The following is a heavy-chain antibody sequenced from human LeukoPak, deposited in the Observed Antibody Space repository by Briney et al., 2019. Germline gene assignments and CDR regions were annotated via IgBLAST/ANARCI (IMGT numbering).Heavy chain of an antibody. V-gene: IGHV3-53*04. Sequence: GGSLRLSCAASGFTVSSNYMSWVRQAPGKGLEWVSVIYSGGSTYYADSVKGRFTISRHNSKNTLYLQMNSLRAEDRAVYYCARVSSSGWLDYWGQGTLVTVSS. D-gene: IGHD6-19*01. CDR1: GFTVSSNY. J-gene: IGHJ4*02. CDR2: IYSGGST. CDR3: ARVSSSGWLDY.